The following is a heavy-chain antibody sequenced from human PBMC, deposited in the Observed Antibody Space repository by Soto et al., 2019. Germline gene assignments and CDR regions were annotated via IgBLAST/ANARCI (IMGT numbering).Heavy chain of an antibody. V-gene: IGHV4-30-4*01. Sequence: PSGTLSLTCTASGGSISSSVYYWSWINQPPGKGLEWIGYIYYSGSTYYNPSLKRRVTTSVDTSKNQFSLKLISVTAADTAVYYCLRAAGGMGVDLKVLAPWGKGTLVPGSS. J-gene: IGHJ5*02. D-gene: IGHD2-8*01. CDR3: LRAAGGMGVDLKVLAP. CDR2: IYYSGST. CDR1: GGSISSSVYY.